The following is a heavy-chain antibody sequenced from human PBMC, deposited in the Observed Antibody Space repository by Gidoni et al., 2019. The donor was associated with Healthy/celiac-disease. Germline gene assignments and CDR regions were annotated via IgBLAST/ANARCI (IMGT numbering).Heavy chain of an antibody. V-gene: IGHV3-7*03. D-gene: IGHD3-3*01. J-gene: IGHJ4*02. CDR1: GFPFSSYW. CDR2: IKQDGSEK. Sequence: EVQLVESGGGLVQPGGSLRLSCAASGFPFSSYWMSWVRQAPGKGLEWVANIKQDGSEKYYVDSVKGRFTISRDNAKNSLYLQMNSLRAEDTAVYYCARDGGDFWSGYYSLFDYWGQGTLVTVSS. CDR3: ARDGGDFWSGYYSLFDY.